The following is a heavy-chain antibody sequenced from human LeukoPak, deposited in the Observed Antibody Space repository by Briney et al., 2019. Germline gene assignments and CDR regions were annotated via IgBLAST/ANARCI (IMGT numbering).Heavy chain of an antibody. D-gene: IGHD1-26*01. J-gene: IGHJ4*02. CDR3: AKAAAASGSYTIDY. CDR1: GFTFRSSG. CDR2: ISYDGSSK. Sequence: GGSLRLSCAASGFTFRSSGMNWVRQAPGKGLEWVAVISYDGSSKYYTDSVKGRFTVSRDNSKNTLYLQMNSLRAEDTAVYYCAKAAAASGSYTIDYWGQGTLVTVSS. V-gene: IGHV3-30*18.